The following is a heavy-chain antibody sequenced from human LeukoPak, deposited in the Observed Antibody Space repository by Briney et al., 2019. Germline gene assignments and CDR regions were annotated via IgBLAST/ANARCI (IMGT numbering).Heavy chain of an antibody. D-gene: IGHD6-13*01. Sequence: PGGSLRLSCAASGFTFSDYYMSWIRQAPGKGLEWVSYISSSGSTIYYADSVKGRFTISRDNAKNSLYLQVNSLRAEDTAVYYCARGRAAARYYFDYWGQGTLVTVSS. CDR1: GFTFSDYY. CDR3: ARGRAAARYYFDY. V-gene: IGHV3-11*04. J-gene: IGHJ4*02. CDR2: ISSSGSTI.